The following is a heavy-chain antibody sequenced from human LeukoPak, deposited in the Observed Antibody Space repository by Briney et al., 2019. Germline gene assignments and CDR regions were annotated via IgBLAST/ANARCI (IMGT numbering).Heavy chain of an antibody. Sequence: GGSLRLSCTVSGFTFEDYGMNWVRQVLGKEPEWVSGLNWNGGGRRYADSVKGRFIISRDNAKGVLYLQLNDLRVEDTALYYCARDAVPSGRSWFDPWGQGTLVTVSS. CDR1: GFTFEDYG. D-gene: IGHD4-17*01. V-gene: IGHV3-20*04. CDR2: LNWNGGGR. CDR3: ARDAVPSGRSWFDP. J-gene: IGHJ5*02.